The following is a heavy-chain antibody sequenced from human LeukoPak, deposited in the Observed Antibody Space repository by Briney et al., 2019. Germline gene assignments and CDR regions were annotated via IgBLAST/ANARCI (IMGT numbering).Heavy chain of an antibody. CDR2: ISYDGSNK. J-gene: IGHJ4*02. V-gene: IGHV3-30*18. Sequence: SGGSLRLSCAASGFTFSSYGMHWVRQAPGKGLEWVAVISYDGSNKYYADSVKGRFTISRDNSKNTLYLQMSSLRAEDTAVYYCAKVGRYYYDSSGYFDYWGQGTLVTVSS. CDR1: GFTFSSYG. D-gene: IGHD3-22*01. CDR3: AKVGRYYYDSSGYFDY.